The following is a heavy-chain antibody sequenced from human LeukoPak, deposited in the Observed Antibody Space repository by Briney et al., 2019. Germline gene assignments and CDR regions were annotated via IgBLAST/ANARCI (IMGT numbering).Heavy chain of an antibody. CDR3: ARYSCSSTSCYKEGNWFDP. V-gene: IGHV1-2*02. CDR2: INPNSGGT. Sequence: ASVKVSFKASGCTFPGYYMHWGRPAPGQGVGWMGWINPNSGGTNYAQKFPGRVPMTRHTSISTAYIELSRLRSDDTAVYYCARYSCSSTSCYKEGNWFDPWGQGTLVTVSS. CDR1: GCTFPGYY. D-gene: IGHD2-2*02. J-gene: IGHJ5*02.